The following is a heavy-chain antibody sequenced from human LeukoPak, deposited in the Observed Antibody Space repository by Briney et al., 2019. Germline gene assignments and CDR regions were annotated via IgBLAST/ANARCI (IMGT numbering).Heavy chain of an antibody. D-gene: IGHD6-19*01. Sequence: PGGSLRLSCAASGFTFSSYEMNWVRQAPGKGLEWVSYISSSGSTIYYADSVKGRFTISRDNAKNSLYLQMNSLRAEDTAVYYCARDAARGSSGWYAFDIWGQGTMVTVSS. CDR2: ISSSGSTI. CDR3: ARDAARGSSGWYAFDI. V-gene: IGHV3-48*03. CDR1: GFTFSSYE. J-gene: IGHJ3*02.